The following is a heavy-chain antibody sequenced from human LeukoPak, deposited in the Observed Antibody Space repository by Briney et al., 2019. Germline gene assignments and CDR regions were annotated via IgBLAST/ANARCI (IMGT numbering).Heavy chain of an antibody. CDR1: GFSFSNYG. CDR3: ARSNNGGWGYCDY. V-gene: IGHV3-33*01. D-gene: IGHD3-16*01. Sequence: SGRPLRLSCAASGFSFSNYGMHWVRQAPGKGLEWVAVIWYDGSNKYYADSVKGRFTISRDNSKNTLYVQMSSLRAEDTAVYYCARSNNGGWGYCDYWGQGSLVTVSS. CDR2: IWYDGSNK. J-gene: IGHJ4*02.